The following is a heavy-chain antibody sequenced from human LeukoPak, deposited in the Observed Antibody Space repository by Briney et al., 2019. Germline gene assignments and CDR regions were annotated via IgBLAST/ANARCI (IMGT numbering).Heavy chain of an antibody. Sequence: ASVKVSCKASGYTFTGYYMHWVRQAPGQGLEWMGRINPNSGGTNYAQKFQGRVTMTRDTSISTAYMELSRLRSDDTAVYYCGRGLGYCSGGSCYIHDYWGQGTLVTVSS. CDR1: GYTFTGYY. CDR3: GRGLGYCSGGSCYIHDY. CDR2: INPNSGGT. V-gene: IGHV1-2*06. J-gene: IGHJ4*02. D-gene: IGHD2-15*01.